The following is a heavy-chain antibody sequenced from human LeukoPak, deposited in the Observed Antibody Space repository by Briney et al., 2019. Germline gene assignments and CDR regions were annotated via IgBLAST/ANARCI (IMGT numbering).Heavy chain of an antibody. CDR1: GGSISGGDYY. V-gene: IGHV4-30-4*01. CDR3: ARAFSGIQSPYYYYYMDV. Sequence: PSETLSLTCTVSGGSISGGDYYWSWIRQPPGKGLEWIGYIYYSGSTYYNPSLKSRVTISVDTSKNQFSLKLSSVTAADTAVYYCARAFSGIQSPYYYYYMDVWGKGTTVTVSS. CDR2: IYYSGST. D-gene: IGHD3-10*01. J-gene: IGHJ6*03.